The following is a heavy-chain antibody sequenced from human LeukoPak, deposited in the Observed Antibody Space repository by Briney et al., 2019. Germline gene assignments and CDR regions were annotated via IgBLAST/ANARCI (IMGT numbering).Heavy chain of an antibody. V-gene: IGHV4-39*01. D-gene: IGHD7-27*01. CDR1: GGSIRSSYYY. CDR2: IYDSGRT. Sequence: SETLSLTCTVSGGSIRSSYYYWGWIRQPPGKGLEWIGSIYDSGRTYYNPSLKSRVTISVDTSKNQFSLKLNSVTAADTAVYYCARGGNWDFDYWGQGVLVIVSS. J-gene: IGHJ4*02. CDR3: ARGGNWDFDY.